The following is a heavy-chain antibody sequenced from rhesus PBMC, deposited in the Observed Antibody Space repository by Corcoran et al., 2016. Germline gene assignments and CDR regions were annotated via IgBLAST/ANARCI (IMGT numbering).Heavy chain of an antibody. CDR1: GYTFTDYY. Sequence: QVQLVQSGAEVKKPGSSVKVSCKASGYTFTDYYMHWVRQAPRQGREWMGWINPYNGNTKYAQKFQGRVTMTRGTSTSTAYMELSSLRSEDTAVYYCASGSSYVHDWYFDLWGPGTPITISS. V-gene: IGHV1S2*01. J-gene: IGHJ2*01. CDR3: ASGSSYVHDWYFDL. CDR2: INPYNGNT. D-gene: IGHD4-29*01.